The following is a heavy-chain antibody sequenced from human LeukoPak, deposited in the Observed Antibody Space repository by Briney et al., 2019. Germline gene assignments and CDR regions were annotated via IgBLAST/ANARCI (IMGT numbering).Heavy chain of an antibody. CDR3: ARGSHYYDSSGYYYFQH. V-gene: IGHV3-33*01. CDR2: IWYDGSNK. Sequence: GGSLRLSCAASGFTLSSYGMHWVRQAPGKGLEWVAVIWYDGSNKYYADSVKGRFTISRDNSKNTLYLQMNSLRAEDTAVYYCARGSHYYDSSGYYYFQHWGQGTLVTVSS. J-gene: IGHJ1*01. D-gene: IGHD3-22*01. CDR1: GFTLSSYG.